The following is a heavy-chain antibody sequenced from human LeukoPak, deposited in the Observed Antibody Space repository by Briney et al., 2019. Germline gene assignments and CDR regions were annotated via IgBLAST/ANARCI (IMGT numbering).Heavy chain of an antibody. CDR1: GGSISSSSYY. V-gene: IGHV4-39*01. CDR2: IYYSGST. J-gene: IGHJ4*02. D-gene: IGHD3-22*01. Sequence: SETLSLTCTVSGGSISSSSYYWGWIRQPPGKGLEWIGSIYYSGSTYYNPSLKSRVTISVDTSKNQFSLKLSSVTAADTAVYYCARFPRFRPPDSSGYYSDDYWGQGTLVTVSS. CDR3: ARFPRFRPPDSSGYYSDDY.